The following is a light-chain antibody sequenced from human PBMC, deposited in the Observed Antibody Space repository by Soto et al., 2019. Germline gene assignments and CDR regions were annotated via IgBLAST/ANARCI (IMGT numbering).Light chain of an antibody. CDR1: SSDVGNYIF. J-gene: IGLJ1*01. Sequence: QSALTKPASVSGSPGQSITISCTGTSSDVGNYIFVSWYRQHPGKAPKLMIYDINNRPSGVSNRFSGSKSGNTASLTISGLQAEDEADYYCVSYTTSASYVFGTGTKLTVL. CDR2: DIN. CDR3: VSYTTSASYV. V-gene: IGLV2-14*01.